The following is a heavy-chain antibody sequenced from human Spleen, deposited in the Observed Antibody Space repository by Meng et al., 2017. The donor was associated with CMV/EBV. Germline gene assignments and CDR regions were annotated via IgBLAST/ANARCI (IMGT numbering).Heavy chain of an antibody. Sequence: GGSLRLSCAASGFTFSSYGMHWVRQAPGKGLEWVAFIRYDGSNKYYADSVKGRFTISRDNSKNTLYLQMNSLRAEDTAVYYCAKDWGNRYYYYGMDVWGQGTTVTVSS. J-gene: IGHJ6*02. CDR3: AKDWGNRYYYYGMDV. V-gene: IGHV3-30*02. CDR1: GFTFSSYG. D-gene: IGHD3-16*01. CDR2: IRYDGSNK.